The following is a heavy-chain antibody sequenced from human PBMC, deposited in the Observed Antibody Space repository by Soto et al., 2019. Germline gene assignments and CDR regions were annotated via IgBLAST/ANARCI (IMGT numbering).Heavy chain of an antibody. Sequence: QVQLQESGPGLVKPSGTLSLTCAVSGGSISSSNWWSWVRQPPGKGLEWIGEIYHSGSTNYNPSLKGRVTISVDKYKNQFSLQLSSVPAADTAVYCCARDPSAARLAFDIWGQGTMVTVSS. CDR2: IYHSGST. V-gene: IGHV4-4*01. CDR3: ARDPSAARLAFDI. CDR1: GGSISSSNW. D-gene: IGHD6-6*01. J-gene: IGHJ3*02.